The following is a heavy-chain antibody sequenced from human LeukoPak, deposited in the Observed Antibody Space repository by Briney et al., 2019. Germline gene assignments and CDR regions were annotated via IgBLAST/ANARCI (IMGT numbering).Heavy chain of an antibody. J-gene: IGHJ4*02. CDR3: ARGQNYDFWSGYSIDY. CDR2: INHSGGT. V-gene: IGHV4-34*01. Sequence: SETLSLTCAVYGGPFSGYYWSWIRQPPGKGLEWIGEINHSGGTNYNPSLKSRVTISVDTSKNQFSLKLSSVTAADTAVYYCARGQNYDFWSGYSIDYWGQGTLVTVSS. CDR1: GGPFSGYY. D-gene: IGHD3-3*01.